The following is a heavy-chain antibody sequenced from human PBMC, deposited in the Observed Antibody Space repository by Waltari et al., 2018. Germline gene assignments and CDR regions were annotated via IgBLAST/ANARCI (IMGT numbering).Heavy chain of an antibody. D-gene: IGHD1-7*01. CDR2: IYTSGRT. CDR3: AMWQLPLRNFAS. Sequence: QVQLQESGPGLLKPSQTLSLTCTVSGGSIDGGSYYWTWVRQPAGKGLEWIGHIYTSGRTNYNPSLKSRVTISLDTSKNEFSLNLSSVTAADTAIYYCAMWQLPLRNFASWGQGTLVTVSA. J-gene: IGHJ4*02. CDR1: GGSIDGGSYY. V-gene: IGHV4-61*09.